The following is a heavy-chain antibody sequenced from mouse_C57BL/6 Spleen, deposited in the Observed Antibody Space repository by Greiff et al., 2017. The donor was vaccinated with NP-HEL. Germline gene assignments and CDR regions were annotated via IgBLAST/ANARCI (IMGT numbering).Heavy chain of an antibody. V-gene: IGHV1-63*01. CDR3: AREGQYYFDY. CDR1: GYTFTNYW. CDR2: IYPGGGYT. J-gene: IGHJ2*01. Sequence: QVQLKESGAELVRPGTSVKMSCKASGYTFTNYWIGWAKQRPGHGLEWIGDIYPGGGYTNYNEKFKGKATLTADKSSSTAYMQFSSLTSEDSAIYYCAREGQYYFDYWGQGTTLTVSS. D-gene: IGHD3-3*01.